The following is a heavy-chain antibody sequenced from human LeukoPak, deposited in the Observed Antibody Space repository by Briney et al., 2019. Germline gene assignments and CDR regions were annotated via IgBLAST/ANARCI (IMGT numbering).Heavy chain of an antibody. CDR2: IRQDGSEK. V-gene: IGHV3-7*05. Sequence: GGSLRLSCAASGFTFSRYEMNWVRQAPGKGLEWVANIRQDGSEKKYVDSVKGRFTISRDNAKNALYLQMNSLRAEDTAVYYCASISFGDYEHWGQGTLVTVSS. D-gene: IGHD4-17*01. J-gene: IGHJ1*01. CDR1: GFTFSRYE. CDR3: ASISFGDYEH.